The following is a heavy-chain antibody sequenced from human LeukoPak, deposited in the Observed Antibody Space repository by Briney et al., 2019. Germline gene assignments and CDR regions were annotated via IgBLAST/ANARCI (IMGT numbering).Heavy chain of an antibody. D-gene: IGHD5-24*01. J-gene: IGHJ4*02. V-gene: IGHV3-30*03. CDR1: GFTFSSYG. CDR2: ISYDGSNK. CDR3: ARGGRWLQRATFDY. Sequence: PGGSLRLSCAASGFTFSSYGMHWVRQAPGKGLEWVAVISYDGSNKYYADSVKGRFTISRDNSKNTLYLQMNSLRAGDTAVYYCARGGRWLQRATFDYWGQGTLVTVSS.